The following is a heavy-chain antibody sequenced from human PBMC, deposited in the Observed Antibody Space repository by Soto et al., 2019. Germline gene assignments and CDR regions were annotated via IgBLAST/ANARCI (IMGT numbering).Heavy chain of an antibody. Sequence: QVQLVESEGGVVQPGRSLRLSCAASGFTFSSYGMHWVRQAPGKGLEWVAVISYDGSNKYYADSVKGRLTISRDNSKNTLYLQMNSLRAQDTAVYYCAKGWVSSRDYYFDYWGQGTLVTVSS. CDR1: GFTFSSYG. V-gene: IGHV3-30*18. D-gene: IGHD6-13*01. J-gene: IGHJ4*02. CDR3: AKGWVSSRDYYFDY. CDR2: ISYDGSNK.